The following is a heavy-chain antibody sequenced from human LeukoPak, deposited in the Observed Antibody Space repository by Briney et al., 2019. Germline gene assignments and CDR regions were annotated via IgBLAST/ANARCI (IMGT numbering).Heavy chain of an antibody. D-gene: IGHD6-6*01. CDR1: GFRFSNYA. J-gene: IGHJ3*02. V-gene: IGHV3-23*01. CDR2: ISNSGGTT. Sequence: PGGSLRLSCAASGFRFSNYAMSWVRQSPRKGLQWVSAISNSGGTTYYADSVKGRFTISRDNSKNTLYLQMNSLRAEDTAVYYCAKEHKYSSRADAFDIWGQGTMVTVSS. CDR3: AKEHKYSSRADAFDI.